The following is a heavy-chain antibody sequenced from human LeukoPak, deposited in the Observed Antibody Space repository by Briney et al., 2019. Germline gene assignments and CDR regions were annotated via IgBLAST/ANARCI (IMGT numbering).Heavy chain of an antibody. CDR3: AKADAAGGLLDAFDM. J-gene: IGHJ3*02. CDR2: ITSGDSTT. D-gene: IGHD1-14*01. Sequence: GGSLRLSCAASEFTFRDYNMNWIRQAPGKGLEWVSHITSGDSTTFYADSVNGRFTISRDNAKNSLYLQMNSLRAEDMALYYCAKADAAGGLLDAFDMWGQGTMVTVSS. CDR1: EFTFRDYN. V-gene: IGHV3-11*01.